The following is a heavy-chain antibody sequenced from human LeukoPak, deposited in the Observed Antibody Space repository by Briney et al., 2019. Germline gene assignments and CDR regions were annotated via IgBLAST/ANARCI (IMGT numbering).Heavy chain of an antibody. J-gene: IGHJ4*02. CDR1: GFTFGNYW. CDR3: ATSPPPHDSSGYLAY. D-gene: IGHD3-22*01. Sequence: GGSLRLSCAASGFTFGNYWMTWVRQAPGKGLEWVANIKPDGSDKFYAGSVKGRFTISRDNANKSMYLQMNSLRVEDTAVYYCATSPPPHDSSGYLAYWGQGTRVTVSS. V-gene: IGHV3-7*01. CDR2: IKPDGSDK.